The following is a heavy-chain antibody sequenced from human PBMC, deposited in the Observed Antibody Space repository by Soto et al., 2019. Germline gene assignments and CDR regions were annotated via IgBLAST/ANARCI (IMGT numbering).Heavy chain of an antibody. Sequence: SETLSLTCTVSGGSISSYYWSWIRQPPGKGLEWIGYIYYSGSTNYNPSLKSRVTISVDTSKNQFSLKLSSVTAADTAVYYCARGGIVVVPAALASNWFDPWGQGTLVTVSS. CDR2: IYYSGST. D-gene: IGHD2-2*01. J-gene: IGHJ5*02. CDR1: GGSISSYY. V-gene: IGHV4-59*12. CDR3: ARGGIVVVPAALASNWFDP.